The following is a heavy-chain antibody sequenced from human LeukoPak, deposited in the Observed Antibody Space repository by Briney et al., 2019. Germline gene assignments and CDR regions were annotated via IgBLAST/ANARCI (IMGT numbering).Heavy chain of an antibody. D-gene: IGHD1-26*01. Sequence: GSLRLSCAASGFTFSSYWMHWVRQAPGKGLVWVSHINSDGSSTSYADSVKGRFTISRDNAKNTLYLQMNSLRAEDTAVYYCARDFEVGALFDYWGQGTLVTVSS. CDR3: ARDFEVGALFDY. V-gene: IGHV3-74*01. CDR2: INSDGSST. J-gene: IGHJ4*02. CDR1: GFTFSSYW.